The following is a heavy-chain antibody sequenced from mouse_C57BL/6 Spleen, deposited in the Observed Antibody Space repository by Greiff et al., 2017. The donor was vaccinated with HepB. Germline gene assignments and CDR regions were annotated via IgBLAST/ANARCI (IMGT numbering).Heavy chain of an antibody. CDR3: ARRTLWSAMDY. D-gene: IGHD1-1*02. CDR1: GYTFTSYW. J-gene: IGHJ4*01. CDR2: IYPGSGST. V-gene: IGHV1-55*01. Sequence: QVQLQQPGAELVKPGASVKMSCKASGYTFTSYWITWVKQRPGQGLEWIGDIYPGSGSTNYNEKFKSKATLTVDTSSSTAYIQLSSLTSEDSAVYYCARRTLWSAMDYWGQGTSVTVSS.